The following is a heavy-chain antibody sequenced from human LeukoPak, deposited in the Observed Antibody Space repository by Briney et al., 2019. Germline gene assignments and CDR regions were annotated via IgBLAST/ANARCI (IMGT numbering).Heavy chain of an antibody. CDR2: ISYDGSNK. CDR1: GFTFSSYA. J-gene: IGHJ4*02. Sequence: GGSLRLSCAASGFTFSSYAMHWVRQAPGKGLEWVAVISYDGSNKYYADSVKGRFTISRDNSKNTLYLQMNSLRAEDTAVYYCARVYEGTDHWGQGTLVTVSS. CDR3: ARVYEGTDH. V-gene: IGHV3-30-3*01. D-gene: IGHD2/OR15-2a*01.